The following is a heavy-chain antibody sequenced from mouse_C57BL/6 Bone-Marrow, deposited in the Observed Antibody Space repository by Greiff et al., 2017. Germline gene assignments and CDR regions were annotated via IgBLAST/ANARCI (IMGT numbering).Heavy chain of an antibody. CDR1: GYTFTGYW. V-gene: IGHV1-9*01. CDR2: FLPGSGST. Sequence: VQLQQSGAELMKPGASVKLSCKATGYTFTGYWIEWVKQRPGHGLEWIGEFLPGSGSTNYNEKLKGKATFTADTSSNTAYMQLSSLTTEDSAIYNCARLGWPSSYFDYWGQGTTLTVSS. J-gene: IGHJ2*01. CDR3: ARLGWPSSYFDY. D-gene: IGHD2-3*01.